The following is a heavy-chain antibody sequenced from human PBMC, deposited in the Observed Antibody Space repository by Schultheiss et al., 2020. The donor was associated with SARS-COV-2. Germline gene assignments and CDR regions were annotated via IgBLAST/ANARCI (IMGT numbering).Heavy chain of an antibody. V-gene: IGHV4-34*01. Sequence: SETLSLTCAVYGGSFSGYYWSWIRQPPGKGLEWIGEINHSGSTNYNPSLKSRVTISVDTSKNQFSLKLSSVTPADTAVYYCASGGRYYFDYWGQGTLVTVSS. CDR1: GGSFSGYY. CDR3: ASGGRYYFDY. CDR2: INHSGST. J-gene: IGHJ4*02.